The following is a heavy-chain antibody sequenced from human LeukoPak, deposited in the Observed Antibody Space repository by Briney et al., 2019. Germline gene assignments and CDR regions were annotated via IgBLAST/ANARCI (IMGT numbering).Heavy chain of an antibody. CDR1: GYTFPSYW. Sequence: HGESLKISCKGSGYTFPSYWIAWVRQMPGKGLEWMGVIYVGGSDTRYSPSFQGQVTISADKSISTAYLQWGSLRASDTAMYYCARLGYCSGGTCYKSYFDYWGQGTQVTVSS. V-gene: IGHV5-51*01. CDR2: IYVGGSDT. D-gene: IGHD2-15*01. J-gene: IGHJ4*02. CDR3: ARLGYCSGGTCYKSYFDY.